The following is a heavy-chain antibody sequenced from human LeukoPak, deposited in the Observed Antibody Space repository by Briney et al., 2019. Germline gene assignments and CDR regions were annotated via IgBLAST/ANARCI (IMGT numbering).Heavy chain of an antibody. CDR2: NNSDGSST. V-gene: IGHV3-74*01. CDR1: GFTFSSYW. CDR3: ARDRNTGSSYENLFEY. J-gene: IGHJ4*02. D-gene: IGHD1-26*01. Sequence: PGRSLRLSCAASGFTFSSYWTHWVRQAPGKGLVWVLRNNSDGSSTSYADSVKGRFTISRDNAKHTLYLQMNSLIAEDTSVYYCARDRNTGSSYENLFEYWGQGSLVTVSS.